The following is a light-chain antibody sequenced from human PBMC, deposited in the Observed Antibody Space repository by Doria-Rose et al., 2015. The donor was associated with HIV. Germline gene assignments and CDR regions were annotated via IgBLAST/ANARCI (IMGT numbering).Light chain of an antibody. CDR3: QQYGTSPT. CDR1: QSVSNNY. J-gene: IGKJ1*01. V-gene: IGKV3-20*01. CDR2: GVS. Sequence: TQSPGTLSLSPGERATLSCRASQSVSNNYLAWYQQKPGQAPRLLTYGVSTRATGIPDRFSGSGSGTDFTLAISGLEPEDFAVYYCQQYGTSPTFGQGTKVEIK.